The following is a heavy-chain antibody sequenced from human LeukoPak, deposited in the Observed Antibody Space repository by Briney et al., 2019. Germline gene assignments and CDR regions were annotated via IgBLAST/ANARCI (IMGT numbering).Heavy chain of an antibody. Sequence: GGSLRLSCAASGFTFSNHGMNWVRQAPGKGLEWLSGVSPPGGGTYYADSVKGRFTISRDNAKNSLYLQMNSLRAEDTAVYYCARAYTYYYDSSGYYLWWGQGTLVTVSS. CDR2: VSPPGGGT. D-gene: IGHD3-22*01. CDR1: GFTFSNHG. CDR3: ARAYTYYYDSSGYYLW. J-gene: IGHJ4*02. V-gene: IGHV3-23*01.